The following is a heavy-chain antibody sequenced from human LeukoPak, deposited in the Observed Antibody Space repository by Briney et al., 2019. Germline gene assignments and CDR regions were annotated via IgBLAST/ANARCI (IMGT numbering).Heavy chain of an antibody. Sequence: GGSLRLSCAASGFTFSNAWMSWVRQAPGKGLEWVGRIKSKTDGGTTDYAAPVKGRFTISRDDSKNTLYLQMNSLKTEDTAVYYCTTSNAYYDYVWGSYRWGQGTLVTVSS. CDR1: GFTFSNAW. D-gene: IGHD3-16*02. CDR3: TTSNAYYDYVWGSYR. CDR2: IKSKTDGGTT. V-gene: IGHV3-15*01. J-gene: IGHJ4*02.